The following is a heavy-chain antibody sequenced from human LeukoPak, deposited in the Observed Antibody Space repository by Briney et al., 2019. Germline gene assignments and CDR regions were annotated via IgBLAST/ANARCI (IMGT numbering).Heavy chain of an antibody. Sequence: SVTVSCKASGGTFSSYAISWVRQAPGQGLEWMGGINHMFGTANYAQKFQGRVTITADESTSTAYMELSSLRSEDTAVYYCARETAYCSGGSCLGNWFDPWGQGTLVTVSS. D-gene: IGHD2-15*01. V-gene: IGHV1-69*13. CDR2: INHMFGTA. CDR1: GGTFSSYA. J-gene: IGHJ5*02. CDR3: ARETAYCSGGSCLGNWFDP.